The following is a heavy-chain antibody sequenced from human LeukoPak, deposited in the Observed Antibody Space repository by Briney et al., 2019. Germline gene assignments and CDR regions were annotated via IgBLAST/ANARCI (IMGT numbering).Heavy chain of an antibody. CDR3: AKGERYDFWSGTPNWYFDL. Sequence: GGSLRLSCAASGFTFSSYSMSWVRQAPGKGLEWVSAISGSGGSTYYADSVKGPFTISRDNSKNTLYLQMNSLRAEDTAVYYCAKGERYDFWSGTPNWYFDLWGRGTLVTVSS. CDR1: GFTFSSYS. D-gene: IGHD3-3*01. J-gene: IGHJ2*01. V-gene: IGHV3-23*01. CDR2: ISGSGGST.